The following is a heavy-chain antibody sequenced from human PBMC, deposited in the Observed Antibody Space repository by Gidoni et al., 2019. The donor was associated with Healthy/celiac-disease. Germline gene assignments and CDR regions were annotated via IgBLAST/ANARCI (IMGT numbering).Heavy chain of an antibody. D-gene: IGHD3-3*01. CDR1: GYTFTGYY. J-gene: IGHJ6*02. Sequence: QVQLVQSGAEVKKPGASVTVSCKASGYTFTGYYRHWVRQAPGQGLEWMGWINPNSGGTNYAQKFQGWVTMTRDTSISTAYMELSSLRSDDTAVYYCAREAASLGVVIEHDGMDVWGQGTTVTVSS. CDR3: AREAASLGVVIEHDGMDV. V-gene: IGHV1-2*04. CDR2: INPNSGGT.